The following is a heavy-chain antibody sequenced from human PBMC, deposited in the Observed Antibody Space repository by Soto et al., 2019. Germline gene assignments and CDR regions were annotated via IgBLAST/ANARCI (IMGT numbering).Heavy chain of an antibody. D-gene: IGHD2-2*01. V-gene: IGHV1-2*02. CDR3: ARFPSCSSTSCYFSWFDP. J-gene: IGHJ5*02. CDR2: INPNSGGT. CDR1: GYTFTGYY. Sequence: ASVKVSCKASGYTFTGYYMHWVRQAPGQGLEWMGWINPNSGGTNYAQKFQGRVTMTRDTSISTAYMELSRLRSDDTAVYYCARFPSCSSTSCYFSWFDPWGQGTMVTVS.